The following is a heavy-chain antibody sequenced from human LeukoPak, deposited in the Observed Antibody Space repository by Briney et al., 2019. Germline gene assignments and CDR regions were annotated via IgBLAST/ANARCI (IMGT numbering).Heavy chain of an antibody. D-gene: IGHD5-24*01. J-gene: IGHJ4*02. CDR3: VRDKVDNAYTGSLFDY. Sequence: GGSLRLSCGTSGFAFSSYWMSWVRQAPGKGLEGVGVIKQGGSEKHYVDCVKGRFTISRDNSNNSVYLQMNGLRAEDTAVYYCVRDKVDNAYTGSLFDYWGQGTLVTVSS. V-gene: IGHV3-7*01. CDR1: GFAFSSYW. CDR2: IKQGGSEK.